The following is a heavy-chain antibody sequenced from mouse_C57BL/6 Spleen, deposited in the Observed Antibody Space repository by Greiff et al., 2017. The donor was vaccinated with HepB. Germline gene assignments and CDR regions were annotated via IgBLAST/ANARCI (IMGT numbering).Heavy chain of an antibody. D-gene: IGHD2-3*01. Sequence: VQLQQSGPELVKPGASVKIPCKASGYTFTDHNMDWVKQSHGKSLEWIGDINPNNGGTIYNQKFKGKATLTVDKSSSTAYMELRSLTSEDTAVYYCARSDGYYVYWYFDVWGTGTTVTVSS. CDR3: ARSDGYYVYWYFDV. CDR1: GYTFTDHN. V-gene: IGHV1-18*01. CDR2: INPNNGGT. J-gene: IGHJ1*03.